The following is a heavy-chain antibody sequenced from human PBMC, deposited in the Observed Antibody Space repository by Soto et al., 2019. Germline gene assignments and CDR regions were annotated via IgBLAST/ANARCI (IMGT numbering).Heavy chain of an antibody. J-gene: IGHJ4*02. Sequence: QVQLVESGGGVVQPGRSLRLSCAASGFTFSSYAMHWVRQAPGKGLEWVAVISYDGSNKYYADSVKGRFTISRDNSKNTLYLQMNSPRAEDTAVYYCARSPGYVLYYFDYWGQGTLVTVAS. CDR1: GFTFSSYA. V-gene: IGHV3-30-3*01. CDR2: ISYDGSNK. CDR3: ARSPGYVLYYFDY. D-gene: IGHD3-10*02.